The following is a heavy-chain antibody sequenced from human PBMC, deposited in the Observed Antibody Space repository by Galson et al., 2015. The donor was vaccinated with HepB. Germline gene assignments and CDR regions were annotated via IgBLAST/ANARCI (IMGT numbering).Heavy chain of an antibody. V-gene: IGHV3-53*01. J-gene: IGHJ4*02. CDR2: IYSSSSST. CDR1: GSSVYSNY. CDR3: AQLGTGY. D-gene: IGHD7-27*01. Sequence: SLRLSCAASGSSVYSNYMNWVRQAPGKGLEWVSLIYSSSSSTNYADFVRGRFTISRDTSKNTVYLQMSRLRADDTAMYYCAQLGTGYWGRGTLVTVSS.